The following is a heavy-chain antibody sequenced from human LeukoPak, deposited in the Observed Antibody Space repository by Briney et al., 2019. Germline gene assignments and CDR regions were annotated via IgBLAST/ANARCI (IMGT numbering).Heavy chain of an antibody. J-gene: IGHJ4*02. Sequence: SETLSLTCTVSGYSISSGYYWGWIRQPPGKGLEWIGSIYHSGSTYYNPSLKSRVTISVDTSENQFSLKLSSVTAADTAVYYCARRRLGYSSGWYTEGYYFDYWGQGTLVTVSS. CDR3: ARRRLGYSSGWYTEGYYFDY. CDR1: GYSISSGYY. V-gene: IGHV4-38-2*02. D-gene: IGHD6-19*01. CDR2: IYHSGST.